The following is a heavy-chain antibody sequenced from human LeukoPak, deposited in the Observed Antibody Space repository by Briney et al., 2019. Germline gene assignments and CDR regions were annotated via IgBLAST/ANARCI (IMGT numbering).Heavy chain of an antibody. CDR2: IHYSGST. J-gene: IGHJ4*02. CDR1: GGSISTYD. Sequence: AETLSLTCTVSGGSISTYDWSWIRQPPGKGLEWICFIHYSGSTKYNPALNSRVTISVDTSKNQFSLTLRSLTAADTAVYYCAREYSYGYSYYFDSWGQGKLVTVSS. D-gene: IGHD5-18*01. CDR3: AREYSYGYSYYFDS. V-gene: IGHV4-59*01.